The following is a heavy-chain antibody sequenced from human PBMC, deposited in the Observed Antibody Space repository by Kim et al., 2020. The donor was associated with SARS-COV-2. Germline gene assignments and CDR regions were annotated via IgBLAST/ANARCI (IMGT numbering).Heavy chain of an antibody. D-gene: IGHD3-10*01. V-gene: IGHV3-23*01. J-gene: IGHJ5*02. CDR1: GFTFSSYA. CDR2: ISGSGGST. Sequence: GGSLRLSCAASGFTFSSYAMSWVRQAPGKGLEWVSAISGSGGSTYYADSVKGRFTISRDNSKNTLYVQMNSLRAEDTAVYYCAKASYGSGSYSYNWFDPWDQGTLVTVSS. CDR3: AKASYGSGSYSYNWFDP.